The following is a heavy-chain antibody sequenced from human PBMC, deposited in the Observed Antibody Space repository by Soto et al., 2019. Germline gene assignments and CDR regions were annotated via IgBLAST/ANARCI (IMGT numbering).Heavy chain of an antibody. CDR3: ARDWESSVSTWSFGGF. Sequence: ASVKVSCKSSGGTYSPYTINWVRQAPGQGLEWMGRIIPFLGVTNYGLKFQARVTITAGKATNTAYMERRGLRFEDTAVYYCARDWESSVSTWSFGGFWGRGTLVTV. V-gene: IGHV1-69*04. CDR2: IIPFLGVT. CDR1: GGTYSPYT. D-gene: IGHD3-16*01. J-gene: IGHJ4*02.